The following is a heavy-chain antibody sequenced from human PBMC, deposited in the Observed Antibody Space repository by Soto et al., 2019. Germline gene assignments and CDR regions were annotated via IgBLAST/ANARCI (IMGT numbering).Heavy chain of an antibody. V-gene: IGHV1-18*04. CDR2: ISAYNGHT. D-gene: IGHD3-10*01. CDR3: ARDLYYGSGGYRWFDP. J-gene: IGHJ5*02. Sequence: SVKDSCKASGYTFTTYGISWVRQAPVQGLEWMGWISAYNGHTNYAQNLQGRVSMTTDTSTSTAYMELRSLRSDDTAVYYCARDLYYGSGGYRWFDPWGQGTLVTVSS. CDR1: GYTFTTYG.